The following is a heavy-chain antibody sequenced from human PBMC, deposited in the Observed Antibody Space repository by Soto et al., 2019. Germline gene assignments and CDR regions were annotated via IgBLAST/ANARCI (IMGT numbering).Heavy chain of an antibody. CDR2: ISVYNGNT. CDR3: ARSGSSWNLREFDY. Sequence: ASVKVSCKASDHTFTSYGIIWVRQAPGQGLEWIGWISVYNGNTNYAQKFRGRVTMTTDISTTTAYMEMRSLRSDDTAVYYCARSGSSWNLREFDYWGQGTLVTSPQ. V-gene: IGHV1-18*01. J-gene: IGHJ4*02. CDR1: DHTFTSYG. D-gene: IGHD6-13*01.